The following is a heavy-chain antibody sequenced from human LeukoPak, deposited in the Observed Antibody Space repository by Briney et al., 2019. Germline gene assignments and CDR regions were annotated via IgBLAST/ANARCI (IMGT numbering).Heavy chain of an antibody. CDR1: GGTFSSYA. CDR3: ARRRCSGGSCYSSDY. V-gene: IGHV1-69*04. Sequence: SVKVSCKASGGTFSSYAISWVRQAPGQGLEWMGRIIPILGIANYAQKFQGRVTITADKSTSTAYMELSSLRSEDTAVYYCARRRCSGGSCYSSDYWGQGTLVTVSS. CDR2: IIPILGIA. D-gene: IGHD2-15*01. J-gene: IGHJ4*02.